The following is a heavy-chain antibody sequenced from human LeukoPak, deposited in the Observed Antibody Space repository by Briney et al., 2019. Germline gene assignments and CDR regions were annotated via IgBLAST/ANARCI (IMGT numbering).Heavy chain of an antibody. CDR3: ARMLDWSGYSGDY. Sequence: KPSETLSLTCAVSGGSISSGSYFWTWIRQPAGKGLEWIGRIYHSGSTYYNPSLKSRVTISVDTSKNQFSLKLSSVTAADTAVYYCARMLDWSGYSGDYWGQGTLVTVSS. CDR1: GGSISSGSYF. CDR2: IYHSGST. V-gene: IGHV4-61*02. J-gene: IGHJ4*02. D-gene: IGHD3-3*01.